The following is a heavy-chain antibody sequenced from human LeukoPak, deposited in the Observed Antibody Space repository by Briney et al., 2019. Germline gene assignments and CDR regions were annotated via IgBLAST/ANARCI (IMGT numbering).Heavy chain of an antibody. CDR3: ARGDYYYDSSGPPQYYFDY. V-gene: IGHV4-59*01. Sequence: SETLSLTCTVSGGSISSYYWSWIRQPPGKGLEWIGYIYYSGNTNYNPSLKSRVTISVDTSKSQFSLKLSSVTAADTAVYNCARGDYYYDSSGPPQYYFDYWGPGTLVTVSS. CDR2: IYYSGNT. D-gene: IGHD3-22*01. J-gene: IGHJ4*02. CDR1: GGSISSYY.